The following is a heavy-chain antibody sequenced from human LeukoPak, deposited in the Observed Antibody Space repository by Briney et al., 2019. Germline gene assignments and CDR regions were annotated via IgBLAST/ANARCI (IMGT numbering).Heavy chain of an antibody. CDR2: IYHSGST. J-gene: IGHJ3*02. D-gene: IGHD3-10*01. Sequence: SETLSLTCAVSGGSISSGGYSWSWIRQPPGKGLEWIGYIYHSGSTYYNPSLKSRVTISVDRSKNQFSLKLSSVTAADTAVYYCARVYYGSGRTIKRAFDIWGQGTMVTVSS. CDR1: GGSISSGGYS. V-gene: IGHV4-30-2*01. CDR3: ARVYYGSGRTIKRAFDI.